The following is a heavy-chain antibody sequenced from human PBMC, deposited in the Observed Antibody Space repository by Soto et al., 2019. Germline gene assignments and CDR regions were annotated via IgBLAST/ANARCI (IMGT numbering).Heavy chain of an antibody. V-gene: IGHV4-4*02. CDR3: ARGISGWLRWLDY. J-gene: IGHJ4*02. D-gene: IGHD5-12*01. CDR1: GGSISSSNW. Sequence: SETLSLTCAVSGGSISSSNWWSWVRQPPGKGLEWIGEIYHSGSTNYNPSLKSRVTISVDKSKNQFSLKLSSVTAADTAVYYCARGISGWLRWLDYWGQGTLVTVSS. CDR2: IYHSGST.